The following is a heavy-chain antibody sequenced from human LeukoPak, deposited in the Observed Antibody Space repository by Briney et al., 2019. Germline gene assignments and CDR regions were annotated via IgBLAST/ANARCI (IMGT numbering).Heavy chain of an antibody. Sequence: PRGCLRLSCAAPGFTLSSYAMSWVRQAPGKGLEWVSAISSSGGSTYYADSVKGRFTISRDNSKNTLHLQMNSLRAEDTAVYYCAKVQTTVVTPYDYWGHGTLVTVSS. CDR2: ISSSGGST. CDR3: AKVQTTVVTPYDY. V-gene: IGHV3-23*01. D-gene: IGHD4-23*01. J-gene: IGHJ4*01. CDR1: GFTLSSYA.